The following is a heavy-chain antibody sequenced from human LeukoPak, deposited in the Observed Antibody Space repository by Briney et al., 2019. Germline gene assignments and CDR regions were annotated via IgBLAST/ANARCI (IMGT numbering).Heavy chain of an antibody. V-gene: IGHV3-74*01. Sequence: GGSLRLSCAASGFSINTYWMHWVRQAPGKGLVWVSRINIDGSSPSYADSEKGRFTISRDNAKNTLYLQMNSLRVEDTAVYYCAVQLGTLDYWGQGSLVTVSS. D-gene: IGHD5-18*01. CDR3: AVQLGTLDY. CDR2: INIDGSSP. CDR1: GFSINTYW. J-gene: IGHJ4*02.